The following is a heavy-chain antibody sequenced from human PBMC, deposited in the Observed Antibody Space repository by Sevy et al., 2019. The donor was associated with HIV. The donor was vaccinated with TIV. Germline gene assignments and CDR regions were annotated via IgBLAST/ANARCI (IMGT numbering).Heavy chain of an antibody. CDR3: AREGCTQPHDY. Sequence: GGSLRLSCAASGFAFYEYSMSWIRQAPGKGLEWVATLSFGCGKINYADSVKGRFTISRDNSKNSFYLQMDNLRVEDTALYYCAREGCTQPHDYWGQGTLVTVSS. D-gene: IGHD2-8*01. V-gene: IGHV3-23*01. CDR2: LSFGCGKI. CDR1: GFAFYEYS. J-gene: IGHJ4*02.